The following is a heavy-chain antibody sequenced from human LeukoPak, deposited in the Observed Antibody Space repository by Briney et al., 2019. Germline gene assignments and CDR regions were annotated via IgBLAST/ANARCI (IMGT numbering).Heavy chain of an antibody. CDR1: GYTFTSYD. J-gene: IGHJ3*02. V-gene: IGHV1-8*01. Sequence: ASVTVSCKASGYTFTSYDINWVRQAPGQGLEWMGWMNPNSGNTGYAQKFQGRVTMTRNTSISTAYMELSSLRSEDAAVYYCARASPGVDAFDIWGQGTMVTVPS. D-gene: IGHD3-10*01. CDR2: MNPNSGNT. CDR3: ARASPGVDAFDI.